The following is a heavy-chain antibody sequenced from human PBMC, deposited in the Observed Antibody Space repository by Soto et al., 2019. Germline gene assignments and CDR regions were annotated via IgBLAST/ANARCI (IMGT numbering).Heavy chain of an antibody. V-gene: IGHV1-69*01. Sequence: QVQLVQSGAEVKKPGSSVKVSCKASGGTFSSYASSWVRQAPGQELEWMGGIIPIFGTANYAQKFQGRVTITADESTSTAYMELSSLRSEDTAVYYCARAMLPQWLVLAFDSWGPGTLVTVSS. J-gene: IGHJ4*02. CDR2: IIPIFGTA. CDR1: GGTFSSYA. CDR3: ARAMLPQWLVLAFDS. D-gene: IGHD6-19*01.